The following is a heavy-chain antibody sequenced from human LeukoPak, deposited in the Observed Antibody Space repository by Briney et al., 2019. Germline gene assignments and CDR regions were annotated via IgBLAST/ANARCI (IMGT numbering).Heavy chain of an antibody. V-gene: IGHV3-23*01. CDR2: ITGSGDST. D-gene: IGHD1-26*01. CDR3: ARDPCSGTYGNTYYYYMDV. J-gene: IGHJ6*03. Sequence: GGSLRVSCAASGFTFRRYAMSWVRQAPGKGLEWVSNITGSGDSTYYADSVKGRFTISRDNARNSLYLQMNRLRGEDTAVHYCARDPCSGTYGNTYYYYMDVWGKGTTVTISS. CDR1: GFTFRRYA.